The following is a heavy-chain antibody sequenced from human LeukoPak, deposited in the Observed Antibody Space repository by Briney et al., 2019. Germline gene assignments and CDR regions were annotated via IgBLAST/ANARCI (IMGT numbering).Heavy chain of an antibody. CDR3: ARVSSGRTNFDY. J-gene: IGHJ4*02. Sequence: SETLSLICTVSGDSISSYYWSWIRQPAGKGLEWIGRIYTSGNTNYNPSLKSRVTISVDKSKNQFSLKLSSVTAADTAVYYCARVSSGRTNFDYWGQGTLVTVSS. V-gene: IGHV4-4*07. D-gene: IGHD6-19*01. CDR1: GDSISSYY. CDR2: IYTSGNT.